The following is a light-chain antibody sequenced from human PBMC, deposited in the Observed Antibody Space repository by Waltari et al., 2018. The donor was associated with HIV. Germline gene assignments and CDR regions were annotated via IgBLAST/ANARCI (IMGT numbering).Light chain of an antibody. V-gene: IGLV3-21*02. CDR3: QVWDSSSDVV. Sequence: SYVLTQPPTVSVAPGQTARFTCGGNNIGSKSGHWYQQMPGQAHLLVLLDDSDRPSGIPGRFSGSNSGNTATLTISRVEAGDEADYYCQVWDSSSDVVFGGGTKLTVL. J-gene: IGLJ2*01. CDR1: NIGSKS. CDR2: DDS.